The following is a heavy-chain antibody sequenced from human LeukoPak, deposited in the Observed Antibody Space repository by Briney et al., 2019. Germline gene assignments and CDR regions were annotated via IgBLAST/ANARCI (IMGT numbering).Heavy chain of an antibody. CDR3: ARDSSGWYAVDY. J-gene: IGHJ4*02. CDR1: GFTFSSYA. D-gene: IGHD6-19*01. CDR2: ISYDGSNK. Sequence: PGGSLRLSCAASGFTFSSYAMHWVRQAPGKGLEWVAVISYDGSNKYYADSVKGRFTISRDNSKNTLYLQMNSLRAEDTAVYYCARDSSGWYAVDYWGQGTLVTVSS. V-gene: IGHV3-30-3*01.